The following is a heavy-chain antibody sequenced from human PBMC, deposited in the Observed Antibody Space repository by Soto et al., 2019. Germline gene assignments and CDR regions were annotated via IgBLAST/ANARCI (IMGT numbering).Heavy chain of an antibody. CDR2: IKPDNGDT. D-gene: IGHD3-10*01. CDR1: GYPFSKYG. J-gene: IGHJ5*02. CDR3: ATSYASGFDP. Sequence: QLQLVQSGAEVERPGASVRVSCKAYGYPFSKYGISWIRQAPGQGLEWMGGIKPDNGDTNYAQKFQGRVTMTTDTSSNTAYMELRSLRSDDTAVYYCATSYASGFDPWGQGTLVSVSS. V-gene: IGHV1-18*04.